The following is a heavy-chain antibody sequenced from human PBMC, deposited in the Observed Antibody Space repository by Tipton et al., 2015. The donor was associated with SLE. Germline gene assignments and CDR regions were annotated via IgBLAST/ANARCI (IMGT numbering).Heavy chain of an antibody. CDR3: ARAGTYSTVYYYHSMDV. D-gene: IGHD4-11*01. V-gene: IGHV4-59*01. Sequence: TLSLTCTVSGGSISSYYWSWIRQPPGKGLEWIGDISYSGSSNYSPSLKSRVTISVDASKKQLALRLSSVTAADTAVYYCARAGTYSTVYYYHSMDVWDEGTTVTVSS. CDR2: ISYSGSS. J-gene: IGHJ6*03. CDR1: GGSISSYY.